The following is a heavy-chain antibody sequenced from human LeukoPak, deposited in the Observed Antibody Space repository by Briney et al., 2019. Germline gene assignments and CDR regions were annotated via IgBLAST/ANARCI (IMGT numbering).Heavy chain of an antibody. V-gene: IGHV4-59*11. CDR1: RHY. CDR2: IYYSGST. J-gene: IGHJ5*02. Sequence: SETLSLTCSVSRHYWSWIRQPPGKGLEWIGYIYYSGSTNYNPSLQSRVTISVDTSKNQFSLKLTSVTAADTAMYYCARGGNDFWSGLMYNWFDPWGQGTLVTVSS. CDR3: ARGGNDFWSGLMYNWFDP. D-gene: IGHD3-3*01.